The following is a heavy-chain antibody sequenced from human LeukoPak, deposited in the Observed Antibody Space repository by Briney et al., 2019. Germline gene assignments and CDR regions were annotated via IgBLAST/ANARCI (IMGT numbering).Heavy chain of an antibody. Sequence: PGGSLRLSCAASGFTVSSNYMSWVRQAPGKGLEWVSVIYSGGSTYYADSVKGRFTISRDNSKNTLYLQMNGLRAEDTAVYYCATSTRFPTTYMDVWGKGTTVTVSS. CDR2: IYSGGST. V-gene: IGHV3-66*01. CDR1: GFTVSSNY. J-gene: IGHJ6*03. D-gene: IGHD1-1*01. CDR3: ATSTRFPTTYMDV.